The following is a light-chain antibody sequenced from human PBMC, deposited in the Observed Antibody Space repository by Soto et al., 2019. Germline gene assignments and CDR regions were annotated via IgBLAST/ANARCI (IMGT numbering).Light chain of an antibody. J-gene: IGKJ1*01. CDR1: QGISNY. CDR3: QKYNSAPRT. V-gene: IGKV1-27*01. Sequence: DIQMTQSPSSLSASVGDRVTITCRASQGISNYLAWYQQKPGKVPKVLINAASTLQLGVPSRFSGSGSGTHFTLTISSLQPEDVATYYCQKYNSAPRTFGQGTKVEIK. CDR2: AAS.